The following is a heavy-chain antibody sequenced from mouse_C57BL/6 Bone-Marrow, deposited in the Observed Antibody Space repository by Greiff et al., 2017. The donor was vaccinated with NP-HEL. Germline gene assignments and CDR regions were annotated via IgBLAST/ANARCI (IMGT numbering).Heavy chain of an antibody. CDR2: INPNNGGT. V-gene: IGHV1-18*01. CDR3: ARRGPSYWYFDV. CDR1: GYTFTDYN. Sequence: EVQLQESGPELVKPGASVKIPCKASGYTFTDYNMDWVKQSHGKSLEWIGDINPNNGGTIYNQKFKGKATLTVDKPSSTAYMELRSLTSEDTAVYYCARRGPSYWYFDVWGTGTTVTVSS. D-gene: IGHD3-3*01. J-gene: IGHJ1*03.